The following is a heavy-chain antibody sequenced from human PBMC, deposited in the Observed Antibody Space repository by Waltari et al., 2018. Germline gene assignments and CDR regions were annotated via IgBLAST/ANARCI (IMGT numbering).Heavy chain of an antibody. D-gene: IGHD6-13*01. J-gene: IGHJ3*02. CDR1: GGSFSGYY. Sequence: QVQLQQWGAGLLKPSEPLSLTCAVYGGSFSGYYWSWIRQPPGKGLEWIGEINHSGSTNYNPSLKSRVTISVDTSKNQFSLKLSSVTAADTAVYYCARGSSSWYDSAFDIWGQGTMVTVSS. CDR3: ARGSSSWYDSAFDI. V-gene: IGHV4-34*01. CDR2: INHSGST.